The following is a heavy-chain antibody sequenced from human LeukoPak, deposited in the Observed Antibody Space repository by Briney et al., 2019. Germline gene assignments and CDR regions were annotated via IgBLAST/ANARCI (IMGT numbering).Heavy chain of an antibody. D-gene: IGHD6-19*01. J-gene: IGHJ4*02. Sequence: GRSLRLSCAASGFTFSSYAMHWVRQAPGKGLEWVAVISYDGSNKYYADSVKGRFTISRDNSKNTLYLQMNSLRAEDTAVYYCARERGYSSGWFGGYFDYWGQGTLVTVSS. CDR2: ISYDGSNK. CDR3: ARERGYSSGWFGGYFDY. CDR1: GFTFSSYA. V-gene: IGHV3-30-3*01.